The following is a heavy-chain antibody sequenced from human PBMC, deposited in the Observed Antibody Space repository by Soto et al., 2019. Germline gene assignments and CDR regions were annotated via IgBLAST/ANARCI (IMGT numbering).Heavy chain of an antibody. Sequence: QITLKESGPPLVKPTQTLTLTCTFSGFSLSTSGVGVGWIRQPPGKALEWLALIYWDDDKRYSPSLKSRLTITKDTSKNQVVLTMTNMDPVDTATYYCAHHNERGRTRTFDYWGQGTLVTVSS. D-gene: IGHD1-1*01. J-gene: IGHJ4*02. CDR3: AHHNERGRTRTFDY. CDR1: GFSLSTSGVG. CDR2: IYWDDDK. V-gene: IGHV2-5*02.